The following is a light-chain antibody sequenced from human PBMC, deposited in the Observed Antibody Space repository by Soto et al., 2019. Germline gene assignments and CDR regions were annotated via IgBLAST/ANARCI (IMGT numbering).Light chain of an antibody. CDR2: NTD. CDR3: LLYRGGTWV. CDR1: AGAVTRNSF. J-gene: IGLJ3*02. Sequence: QAVVTQEPSLTVSPGGTVTVTCASSAGAVTRNSFASWFQQKSGQAPRALISNTDDKLSWTPARFSGSVLGGKAALTLSGVQPEDEADYYFLLYRGGTWVFGGGTKLTVL. V-gene: IGLV7-43*01.